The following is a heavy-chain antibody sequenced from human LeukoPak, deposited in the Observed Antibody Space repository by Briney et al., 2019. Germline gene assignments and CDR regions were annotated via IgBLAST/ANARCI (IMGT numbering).Heavy chain of an antibody. V-gene: IGHV3-23*01. CDR1: GFTFSSYD. J-gene: IGHJ4*02. CDR3: AKDQRQDYVWGSYRLYYFDY. CDR2: IRPSGDNT. Sequence: GGALRLSCAASGFTFSSYDMTWVRQAPGRGLEWVSSIRPSGDNTYYGDSVKGRFTISRDNSKNTLYLQMNSLRAEDTAVYYCAKDQRQDYVWGSYRLYYFDYWGQGTLVTVSS. D-gene: IGHD3-16*02.